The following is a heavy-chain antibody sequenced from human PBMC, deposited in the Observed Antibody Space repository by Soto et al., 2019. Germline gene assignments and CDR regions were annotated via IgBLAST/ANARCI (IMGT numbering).Heavy chain of an antibody. J-gene: IGHJ4*02. Sequence: QITLKESGPTLVKPTQTLTLTCTFSGFSLTSSGVGVGWIRQPPGKALEWLALIYWDDDKIYTPSLKTRLTSTKDTSKNRVVLARTYMDPVYTAIYYCAHSSRDGYVQLAFFAYWGQGALVTVSS. CDR3: AHSSRDGYVQLAFFAY. CDR1: GFSLTSSGVG. CDR2: IYWDDDK. D-gene: IGHD5-12*01. V-gene: IGHV2-5*02.